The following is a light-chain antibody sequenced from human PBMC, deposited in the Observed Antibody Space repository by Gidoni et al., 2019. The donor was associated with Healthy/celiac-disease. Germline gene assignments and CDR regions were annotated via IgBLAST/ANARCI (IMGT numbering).Light chain of an antibody. Sequence: EMGLTQSPGTLSLSPGERATLSCRASQSVSSSYLAWYQQKPGQAPRLLIYGASSRATGIPDGFSGSGSGTDFTLTISRLEPEDFAVYYCQQYGSSPMCSFGQGTKLEIK. CDR1: QSVSSSY. CDR3: QQYGSSPMCS. J-gene: IGKJ2*04. V-gene: IGKV3-20*01. CDR2: GAS.